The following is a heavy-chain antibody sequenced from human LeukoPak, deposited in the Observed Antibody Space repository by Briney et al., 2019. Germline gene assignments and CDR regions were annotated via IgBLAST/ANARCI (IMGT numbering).Heavy chain of an antibody. CDR3: ARDFNFFDSSGYYYVAFDY. V-gene: IGHV3-21*01. Sequence: GGSLRLSCAASGLTFSTYRMTWVRQAPGKGLEWVSSITATSSYIYYADSVKGRFTISRDNANNSLYLQMNSLRAEDTAVSYCARDFNFFDSSGYYYVAFDYWGQGSLVTVSS. CDR2: ITATSSYI. CDR1: GLTFSTYR. J-gene: IGHJ4*02. D-gene: IGHD3-22*01.